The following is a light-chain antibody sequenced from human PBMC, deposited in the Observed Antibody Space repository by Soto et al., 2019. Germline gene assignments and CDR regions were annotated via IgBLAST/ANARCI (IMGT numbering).Light chain of an antibody. J-gene: IGLJ3*02. CDR3: QSYDSSLSAL. CDR1: SSNIGAGYD. V-gene: IGLV1-40*01. CDR2: GNS. Sequence: QSVLTQPHSVSGAPGQRVTISCTGSSSNIGAGYDVHWYQQLPGTAPKLLIYGNSTRPSGVTDRFSGSKSGTSASLAITGLQAEDEADYYCQSYDSSLSALFGGGTKLTVL.